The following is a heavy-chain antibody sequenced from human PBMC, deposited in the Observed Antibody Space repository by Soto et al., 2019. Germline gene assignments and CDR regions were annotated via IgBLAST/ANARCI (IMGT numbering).Heavy chain of an antibody. J-gene: IGHJ4*02. CDR2: IKAANAYA. CDR1: GYTFTIFD. Sequence: QVQLVQSGAEVKKPGTSVKVSCQTSGYTFTIFDMHWVRQAPGQSLEWMGWIKAANAYAVYSENFQGRVTFTRDTSARTGYMDVSSLRYEDTAVYYCVVSRGWCSFEYWGQGTLVTVSS. V-gene: IGHV1-3*01. CDR3: VVSRGWCSFEY. D-gene: IGHD6-19*01.